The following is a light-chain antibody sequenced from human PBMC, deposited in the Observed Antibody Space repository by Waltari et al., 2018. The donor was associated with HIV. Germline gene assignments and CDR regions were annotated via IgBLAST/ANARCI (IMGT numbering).Light chain of an antibody. J-gene: IGKJ1*01. Sequence: EIVMTQSPATLSVSPGERATLSCRASQSISSNLAWYQQKPGQAPRLLIYGVSTRTTGTPARFSGSGSGTDFTLTLSSLQSEDFAVYYCQQFNSWPRTFGPGTKVET. CDR1: QSISSN. V-gene: IGKV3-15*01. CDR2: GVS. CDR3: QQFNSWPRT.